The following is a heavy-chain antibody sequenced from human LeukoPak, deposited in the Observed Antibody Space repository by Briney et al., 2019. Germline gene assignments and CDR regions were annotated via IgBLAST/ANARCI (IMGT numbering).Heavy chain of an antibody. V-gene: IGHV3-7*03. CDR1: GLTFSNYA. D-gene: IGHD3-16*01. CDR2: INHNGNVN. CDR3: ARGGGLDV. J-gene: IGHJ6*02. Sequence: PGGSLRLSCAASGLTFSNYAMSWVRQAPGKGLEWVASINHNGNVNYYVDSVKGRFTISRDNAKNSLYLQMSNLRAEDTAVYFCARGGGLDVWGQGATVTVSS.